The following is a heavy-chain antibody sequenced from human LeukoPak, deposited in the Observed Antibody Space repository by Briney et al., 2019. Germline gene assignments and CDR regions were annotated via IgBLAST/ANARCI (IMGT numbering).Heavy chain of an antibody. D-gene: IGHD4-17*01. CDR1: GFTFSSYA. CDR2: ISYDGSNK. V-gene: IGHV3-30*04. J-gene: IGHJ2*01. Sequence: GGSLRLSCAASGFTFSSYAMHWVRKAPGKGLEWVAVISYDGSNKYYADSVKGRFTISRDNSKNTLYLQMNSLRAEDTAVYYCARGSMTTVTQTSLGYFDLWGRGTLVTVSS. CDR3: ARGSMTTVTQTSLGYFDL.